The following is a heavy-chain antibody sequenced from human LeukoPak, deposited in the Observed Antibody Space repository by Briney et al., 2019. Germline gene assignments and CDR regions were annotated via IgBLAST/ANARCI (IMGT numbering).Heavy chain of an antibody. J-gene: IGHJ3*02. V-gene: IGHV3-48*03. CDR3: ARGRGYSGSYWGFDI. D-gene: IGHD1-26*01. Sequence: GGSLRLSCAASGFTFRSYGMNWVRQAPGKGLEWVSYISSSGSTIYYADSVKGRFTISRDNAKNSLYLQMSSLRAEDTAIYYCARGRGYSGSYWGFDIWGQGTMVTVSS. CDR1: GFTFRSYG. CDR2: ISSSGSTI.